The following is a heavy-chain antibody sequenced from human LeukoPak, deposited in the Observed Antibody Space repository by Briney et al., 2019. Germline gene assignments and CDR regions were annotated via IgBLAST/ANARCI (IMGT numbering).Heavy chain of an antibody. V-gene: IGHV1-18*01. CDR1: GYTFTSYG. Sequence: GASVKVSCKASGYTFTSYGISWVRQAPGQGLERMGWISAYNGNTNYAQKLQGRVTMTTDTSTSTAYMELRSLRSDDTAVYYCAREYYYDSSGYYYVEWYFDYWGQGTLVTVSS. CDR2: ISAYNGNT. D-gene: IGHD3-22*01. J-gene: IGHJ4*02. CDR3: AREYYYDSSGYYYVEWYFDY.